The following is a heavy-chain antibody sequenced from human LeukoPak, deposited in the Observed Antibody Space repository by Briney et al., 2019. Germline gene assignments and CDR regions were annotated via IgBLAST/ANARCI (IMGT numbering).Heavy chain of an antibody. CDR2: IIPIFGTA. Sequence: ASVKVSCKASGGTFSSYAISWVRQAPGQGLEWMGGIIPIFGTANYAQKLQGRVTITADKSTSTAYMELSSLRSEDTAVYYCARGSRGAGNYYYYGMDVWGKGTTVTVSS. CDR1: GGTFSSYA. V-gene: IGHV1-69*06. D-gene: IGHD1-26*01. J-gene: IGHJ6*04. CDR3: ARGSRGAGNYYYYGMDV.